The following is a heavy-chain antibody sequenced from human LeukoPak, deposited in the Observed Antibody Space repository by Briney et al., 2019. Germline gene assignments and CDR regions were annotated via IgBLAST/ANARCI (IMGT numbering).Heavy chain of an antibody. CDR3: AREHTPFGSGCTAAY. J-gene: IGHJ4*02. CDR1: GFTFSSYG. CDR2: ISPSSSTI. Sequence: GGSLRLSCAASGFTFSSYGMNWVRQAPGKGLEGVSYISPSSSTIYYADSGKGRFTISRDNAKNSPYLQMNSLRAEHTAVYYCAREHTPFGSGCTAAYWGQGTLVTVSS. D-gene: IGHD6-19*01. V-gene: IGHV3-48*01.